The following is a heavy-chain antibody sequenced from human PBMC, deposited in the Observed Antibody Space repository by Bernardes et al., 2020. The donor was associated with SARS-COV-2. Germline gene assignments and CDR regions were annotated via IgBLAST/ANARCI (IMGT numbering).Heavy chain of an antibody. D-gene: IGHD6-13*01. J-gene: IGHJ5*02. CDR1: GFTFSSYG. CDR3: AKGQWYSSPRSWFDP. V-gene: IGHV3-30*18. Sequence: GGSLRLSCAASGFTFSSYGMHWVRQAPGKGLEWVAVISYDGSNKYYADSVKGRFTISRDNSKNTLYLQMNSLRAEDTAVYYCAKGQWYSSPRSWFDPWGQGTLVTVSS. CDR2: ISYDGSNK.